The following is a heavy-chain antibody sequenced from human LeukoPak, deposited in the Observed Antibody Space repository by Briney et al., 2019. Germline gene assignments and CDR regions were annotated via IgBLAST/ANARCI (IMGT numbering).Heavy chain of an antibody. CDR1: GFTLSTYW. D-gene: IGHD3-16*01. J-gene: IGHJ4*02. V-gene: IGHV3-7*03. Sequence: GGSLRLSCEASGFTLSTYWMNWVRQVPGMGLDWVANINPVGSSKRYVDSVKGRFTIARDNADNSLSLQMNSLRAEDTAVYYCASWGAGGNSWGQGTLVTVSS. CDR2: INPVGSSK. CDR3: ASWGAGGNS.